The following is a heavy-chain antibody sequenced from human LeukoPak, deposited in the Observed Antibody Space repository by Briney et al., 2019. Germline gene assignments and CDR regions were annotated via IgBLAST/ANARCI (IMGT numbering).Heavy chain of an antibody. CDR1: GFTFDDYA. Sequence: GGSLRLSCAASGFTFDDYAMHWVRQAPGKGLEWVSGISWNSGSIGYADSVKGRFTISRDNAKNSLYLQMNSLRAEDTALYYCAKDSIAAAGPPGDWGQGTLVTVSS. J-gene: IGHJ4*02. V-gene: IGHV3-9*01. CDR2: ISWNSGSI. CDR3: AKDSIAAAGPPGD. D-gene: IGHD6-13*01.